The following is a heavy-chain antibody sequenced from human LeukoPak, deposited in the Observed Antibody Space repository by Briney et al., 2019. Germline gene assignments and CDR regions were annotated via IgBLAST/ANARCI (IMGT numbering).Heavy chain of an antibody. J-gene: IGHJ6*02. V-gene: IGHV5-51*01. CDR2: IYPGDSDT. D-gene: IGHD3-3*01. Sequence: GESLKISCKGSGYSFTSYWIGWVRQMPGKGLEWMGIIYPGDSDTRYSPSFQGQVTISADKSISTAYLQWSSLKASDTAMYYCARQDYYHDFWSGYYPRSDGMDVWGQGTTVTVPS. CDR3: ARQDYYHDFWSGYYPRSDGMDV. CDR1: GYSFTSYW.